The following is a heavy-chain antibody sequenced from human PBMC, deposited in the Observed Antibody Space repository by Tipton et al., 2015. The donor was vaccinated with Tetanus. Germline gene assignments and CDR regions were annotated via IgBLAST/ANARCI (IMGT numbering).Heavy chain of an antibody. CDR1: GGSISSGGYY. V-gene: IGHV4-31*03. CDR3: ARDQARGARGWNYFDF. D-gene: IGHD1-26*01. J-gene: IGHJ4*02. Sequence: GLVKPSQILSLTCTVSGGSISSGGYYWSWIRQHPGKGLEWIGDIYNSGSTYYNPSLKSRVTILVDTTKHQFSLKLKSVTAADTAVHYCARDQARGARGWNYFDFWGQGSLVTVSS. CDR2: IYNSGST.